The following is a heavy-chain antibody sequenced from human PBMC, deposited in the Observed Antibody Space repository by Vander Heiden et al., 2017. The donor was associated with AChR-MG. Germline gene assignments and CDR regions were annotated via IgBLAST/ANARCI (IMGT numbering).Heavy chain of an antibody. Sequence: QVQLQESGPGLVKPSETLSLPCAASGYSISSGYYWGWIRQPPGKGLEWIGSIYHSGSTYYNPSLKSRVTISVDTSKNQFSLKLSSVTAADTAVYYCARDGDFWSGYYTPPVYWGQGTLVTVSS. J-gene: IGHJ4*02. V-gene: IGHV4-38-2*02. CDR3: ARDGDFWSGYYTPPVY. D-gene: IGHD3-3*01. CDR2: IYHSGST. CDR1: GYSISSGYY.